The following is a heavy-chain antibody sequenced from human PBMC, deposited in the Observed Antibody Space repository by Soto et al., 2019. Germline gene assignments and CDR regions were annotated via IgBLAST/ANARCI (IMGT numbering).Heavy chain of an antibody. J-gene: IGHJ5*02. CDR1: GFTFSSYG. CDR2: ISYDGSNK. CDR3: ATARDDSSGYYYDA. V-gene: IGHV3-30*03. D-gene: IGHD3-22*01. Sequence: QVQLVESGGGVVQPGRSLRLSCAASGFTFSSYGMHWVRQAPGKGLEWVAVISYDGSNKYYADSVKGRFTISRDNSKNTLYLQMNSLRAEDTAVYYCATARDDSSGYYYDAWGQGTLVTVSS.